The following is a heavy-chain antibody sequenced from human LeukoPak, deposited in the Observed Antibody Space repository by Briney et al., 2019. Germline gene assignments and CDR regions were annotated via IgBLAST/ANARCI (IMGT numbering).Heavy chain of an antibody. CDR2: INHSGST. J-gene: IGHJ6*02. Sequence: PPETLSLTCAVYGGSFSGYYWSWIRQPPGKGLEWIGEINHSGSTNYNPSLKSRVTISVDTSKNQFSLKLSSVTAADTAVYYCARGAPWVRGVSKYYYYYGMDVWGQGTTVTVSS. CDR1: GGSFSGYY. CDR3: ARGAPWVRGVSKYYYYYGMDV. D-gene: IGHD3-10*01. V-gene: IGHV4-34*01.